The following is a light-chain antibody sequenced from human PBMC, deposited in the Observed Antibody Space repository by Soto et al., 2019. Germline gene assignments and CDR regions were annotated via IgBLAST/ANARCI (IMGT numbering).Light chain of an antibody. V-gene: IGLV1-44*01. CDR3: AAWDDSLNGWV. Sequence: QSVLTQPPSASGTHGQRVTISCSGSSSNIGSNTVNWYQQLPGTAPELLIYSNNQRPSGVPDRFSGSKSGTSASLAISGLQSEDEADYYCAAWDDSLNGWVFGGGTKLTVL. CDR1: SSNIGSNT. CDR2: SNN. J-gene: IGLJ3*02.